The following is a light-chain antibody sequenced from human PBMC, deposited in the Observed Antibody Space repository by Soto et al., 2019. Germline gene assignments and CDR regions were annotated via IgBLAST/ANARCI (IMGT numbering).Light chain of an antibody. Sequence: DIQLTQSPSFLSVSVGNRVTITCRASQGISSHLAWYQQKPGKAPKLLIYGASTLQSGVPSRFSGSGSGTEFTLTSSSLQPEDFAIYFCQHLHSYPITFGQGTRLEIK. CDR1: QGISSH. J-gene: IGKJ5*01. CDR2: GAS. V-gene: IGKV1-9*01. CDR3: QHLHSYPIT.